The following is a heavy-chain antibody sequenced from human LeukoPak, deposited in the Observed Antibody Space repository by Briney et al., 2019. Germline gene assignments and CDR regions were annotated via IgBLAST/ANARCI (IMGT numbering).Heavy chain of an antibody. CDR1: GYSISSGYY. Sequence: SETLSLTCTVPGYSISSGYYWGWIRQPPGKGLEWIGSIYHSGSTYYNPSLKSRVTISVDTSKNQFSLKLSSVTAADTAVYYCARVGVWSASNWFDPWGQGTLVTVSS. D-gene: IGHD3-3*01. V-gene: IGHV4-38-2*02. CDR3: ARVGVWSASNWFDP. CDR2: IYHSGST. J-gene: IGHJ5*02.